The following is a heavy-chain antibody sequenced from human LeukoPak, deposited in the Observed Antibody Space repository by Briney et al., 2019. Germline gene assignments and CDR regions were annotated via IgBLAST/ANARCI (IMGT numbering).Heavy chain of an antibody. Sequence: ASVKVSCKASGYTFTSYYMHWVRQAPGQGLEWMGIINPSGGSTSYAQKLQGRVTMTTDTSTSTAYMELRSLRSDDTAVYYCARDSRGSYWRDFDYWGQGTLVTVSS. CDR1: GYTFTSYY. D-gene: IGHD1-26*01. V-gene: IGHV1-46*01. CDR2: INPSGGST. J-gene: IGHJ4*02. CDR3: ARDSRGSYWRDFDY.